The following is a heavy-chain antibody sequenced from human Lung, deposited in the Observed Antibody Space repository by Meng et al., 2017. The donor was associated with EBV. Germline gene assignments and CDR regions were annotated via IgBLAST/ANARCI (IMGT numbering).Heavy chain of an antibody. CDR1: AFSLSARQVG. J-gene: IGHJ5*02. V-gene: IGHV2-5*02. CDR3: ALFTRSWFDP. D-gene: IGHD2-2*01. Sequence: HITLQKSCTRLLTPTQTRHLTCTVSAFSLSARQVGVGCIRPPPGKALEWLAVIYWDDDKRYSPSLKSRLTITKDTSKNQVVLTLTNMYPVDTATYYCALFTRSWFDPWGQGTLVTVSS. CDR2: IYWDDDK.